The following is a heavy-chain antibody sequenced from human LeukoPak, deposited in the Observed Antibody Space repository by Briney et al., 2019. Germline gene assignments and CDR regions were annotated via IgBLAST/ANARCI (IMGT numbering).Heavy chain of an antibody. Sequence: SETLSLTCAVSGGSISSSNWWSWVRQPPGKGLEWIGEIYHSGSTNYNPSLKSRVTISVDKSKNQFSLKLSSVTAADTAVYYCARVGTTSNFYYYYGMDVWGQGTTVTVSS. CDR1: GGSISSSNW. CDR3: ARVGTTSNFYYYYGMDV. J-gene: IGHJ6*02. D-gene: IGHD2/OR15-2a*01. V-gene: IGHV4-4*02. CDR2: IYHSGST.